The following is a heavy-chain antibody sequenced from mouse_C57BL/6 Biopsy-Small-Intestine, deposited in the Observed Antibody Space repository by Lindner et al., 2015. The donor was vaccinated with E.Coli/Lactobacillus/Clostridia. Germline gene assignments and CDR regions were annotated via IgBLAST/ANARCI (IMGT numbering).Heavy chain of an antibody. J-gene: IGHJ3*01. CDR2: IWSDGST. D-gene: IGHD2-1*01. CDR3: ARDGYGTAWFAY. CDR1: GFSLTNYA. V-gene: IGHV2-4-1*01. Sequence: VQLQESGPGLVAPSQSLSITCTVSGFSLTNYAVHWIRQSPGKGLEWLGVIWSDGSTDYNAAFISRLSINKDNSKSQVFFKMNSLQSDDTAIYYCARDGYGTAWFAYWGQGTLVTVSA.